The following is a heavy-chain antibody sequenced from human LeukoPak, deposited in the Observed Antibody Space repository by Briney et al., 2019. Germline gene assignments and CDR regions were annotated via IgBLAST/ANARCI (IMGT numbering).Heavy chain of an antibody. CDR2: ISAYNGNT. D-gene: IGHD3-3*01. CDR1: GYTFTSYG. Sequence: ASVNASCKASGYTFTSYGISWVRQAPGQGLEWMGWISAYNGNTNYAQKLQGRVTMTTDTATSTAYMELRSLRSDDTAVYYCATITIFGVVNQRAPLDYWGQGTLVTVSS. J-gene: IGHJ4*02. CDR3: ATITIFGVVNQRAPLDY. V-gene: IGHV1-18*01.